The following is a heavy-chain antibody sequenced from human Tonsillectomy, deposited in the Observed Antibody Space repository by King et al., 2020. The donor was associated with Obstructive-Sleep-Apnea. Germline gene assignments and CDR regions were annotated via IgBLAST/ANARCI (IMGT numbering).Heavy chain of an antibody. J-gene: IGHJ6*02. CDR3: AKDNRLALDV. CDR1: GFIFRNYW. CDR2: IMQDGSQK. V-gene: IGHV3-7*01. Sequence: VQLVESGGGLVQPGGSLRLSCGASGFIFRNYWMSWVRQAPGKGLEWVANIMQDGSQKYYVDSVKGRFTISRVNAKNSLYLQMNSLRVEDTAVYYCAKDNRLALDVWGQGTTVTVSS.